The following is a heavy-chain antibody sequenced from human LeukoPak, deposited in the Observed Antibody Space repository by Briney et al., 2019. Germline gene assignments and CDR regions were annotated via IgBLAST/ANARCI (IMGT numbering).Heavy chain of an antibody. D-gene: IGHD5-18*01. V-gene: IGHV4-39*01. CDR2: IYYSGST. CDR3: ARVGGYSYVYDY. CDR1: GGSVSSGSYY. Sequence: SETLSLTCTVSGGSVSSGSYYWGWIRQPPGKGLEWIGSIYYSGSTYYNPSLKSRVTISVDTSKNQFSLKLSSVTAADTAVYYCARVGGYSYVYDYWGQGTLVTVSS. J-gene: IGHJ4*02.